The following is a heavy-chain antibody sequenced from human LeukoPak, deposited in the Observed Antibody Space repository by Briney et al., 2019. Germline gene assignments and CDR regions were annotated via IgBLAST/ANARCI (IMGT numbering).Heavy chain of an antibody. Sequence: GGSLRLSCAASGFTFSSYAMHWVRQAPGKGLEYVSAISSNGGSTYYANSVKGRFTISRDSSKNTLYLQMGSLRAEDMAVYYCARTYSSGWYEGFDYWGQGTLVTVSS. D-gene: IGHD6-19*01. CDR3: ARTYSSGWYEGFDY. V-gene: IGHV3-64*01. CDR1: GFTFSSYA. J-gene: IGHJ4*02. CDR2: ISSNGGST.